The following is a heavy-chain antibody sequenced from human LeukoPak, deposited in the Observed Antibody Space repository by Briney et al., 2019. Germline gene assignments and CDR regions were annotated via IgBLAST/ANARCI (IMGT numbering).Heavy chain of an antibody. CDR3: ARWADSSGYYYHDAFDI. CDR2: INTNTGNP. D-gene: IGHD3-22*01. Sequence: GASAKVSCKASGYTFTSYAMNWVRQAPGQGLEWMGWINTNTGNPTYAQGFTGRFVFSLDTSVSTAYLQISSLKAEDAAVYYCARWADSSGYYYHDAFDIWGQGTMATVSS. CDR1: GYTFTSYA. J-gene: IGHJ3*02. V-gene: IGHV7-4-1*02.